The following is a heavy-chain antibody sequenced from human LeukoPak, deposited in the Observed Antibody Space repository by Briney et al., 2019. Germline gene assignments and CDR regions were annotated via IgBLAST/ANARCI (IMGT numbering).Heavy chain of an antibody. CDR1: GGSISSYY. V-gene: IGHV4-59*01. D-gene: IGHD6-13*01. J-gene: IGHJ4*02. CDR3: AGSRIAAAGTLIYFDY. Sequence: SETLSLTCTVSGGSISSYYWSWIRQPPGKGLEWIGYIYYSGSTNYNPSLKSRVTISVDTSKNQFSLKLSSVTAADTVVYYCAGSRIAAAGTLIYFDYWGQGTLVTVSS. CDR2: IYYSGST.